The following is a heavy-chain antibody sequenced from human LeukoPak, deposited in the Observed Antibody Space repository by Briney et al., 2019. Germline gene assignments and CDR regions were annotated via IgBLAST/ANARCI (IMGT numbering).Heavy chain of an antibody. J-gene: IGHJ4*02. Sequence: GESLKISCKGSGYSFTSYWIGWVRQMPGKGLEWMGIIYPGDSDTRYSPSFQGQVTISADKSISTAYLQWSSLKASDTAMYYCARLGYYDFWNGYFNYDYWGQGTLVTVSS. CDR3: ARLGYYDFWNGYFNYDY. V-gene: IGHV5-51*01. CDR2: IYPGDSDT. D-gene: IGHD3-3*01. CDR1: GYSFTSYW.